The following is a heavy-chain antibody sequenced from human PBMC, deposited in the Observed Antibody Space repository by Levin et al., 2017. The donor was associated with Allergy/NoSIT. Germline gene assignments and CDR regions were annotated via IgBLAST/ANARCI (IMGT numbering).Heavy chain of an antibody. J-gene: IGHJ3*02. CDR3: ARYGMDGSCCQDAFDI. CDR2: TRNKANGYST. D-gene: IGHD2-15*01. V-gene: IGHV3-72*01. CDR1: GLTLSDHY. Sequence: GGSLRLSCAASGLTLSDHYMDWVRQAPGKGLEWVARTRNKANGYSTEYAASVKGRFTISRDDLQTSLYLQMSSLKTEDTAVYYCARYGMDGSCCQDAFDIWGQGTVVTVSS.